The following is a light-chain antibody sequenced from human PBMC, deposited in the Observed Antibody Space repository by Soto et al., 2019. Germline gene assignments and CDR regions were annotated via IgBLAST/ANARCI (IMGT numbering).Light chain of an antibody. CDR2: LAS. CDR3: HQRQSWPRT. V-gene: IGKV3-11*01. J-gene: IGKJ1*01. Sequence: EIVLTQSPGTLSSFPGDRVTLSCRASQAVNTRLAWYQHKPGQAPRLLIYLASNRAAGVPARFSGSGSGTDFTLTISNVEPEDFAVYYCHQRQSWPRTFGQGTTLDIK. CDR1: QAVNTR.